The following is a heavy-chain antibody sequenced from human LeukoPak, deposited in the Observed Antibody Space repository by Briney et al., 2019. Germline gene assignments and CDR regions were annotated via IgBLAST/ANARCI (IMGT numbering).Heavy chain of an antibody. J-gene: IGHJ4*02. Sequence: SETLSLTCAVYGGSFSGYYWSWIRQPPGKGLEWIGEINHSGSTNYNPSLKSRVTVSVDTSKNQFSLKLSSVTAADTAVYYCARAQVPYGADYWGQGTLVTVSS. D-gene: IGHD3-10*01. CDR2: INHSGST. CDR1: GGSFSGYY. CDR3: ARAQVPYGADY. V-gene: IGHV4-34*01.